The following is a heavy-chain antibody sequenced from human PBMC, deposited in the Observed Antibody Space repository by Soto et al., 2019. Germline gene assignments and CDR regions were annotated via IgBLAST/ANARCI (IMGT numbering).Heavy chain of an antibody. Sequence: QVQLVQSGAEVKKPGSSVKVSCKASGGTFSSYTISWVRQAPGQGLEWMGRIIPILGIANYAQKFQGRVTITADKSTSTASMELSSLRSEDTAVYYCATTVDIVVVVAAGGAAFDLWGQGTMVTVSS. D-gene: IGHD2-15*01. CDR2: IIPILGIA. CDR3: ATTVDIVVVVAAGGAAFDL. J-gene: IGHJ3*01. CDR1: GGTFSSYT. V-gene: IGHV1-69*02.